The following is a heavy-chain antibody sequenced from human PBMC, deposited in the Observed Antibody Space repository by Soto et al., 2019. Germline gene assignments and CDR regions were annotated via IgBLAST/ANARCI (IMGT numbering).Heavy chain of an antibody. CDR1: GFSFSSYA. Sequence: EVQLVESGGGLVQPGGSLRLSCAASGFSFSSYAMGWVRQFPGEGLEWVSSISATGESTFYADSVKGRFTISRDYPKNTLYLQMTSPRAEDTAVYYCTRKGPPRDAFDIWGQGTMVTVSS. CDR3: TRKGPPRDAFDI. CDR2: ISATGEST. V-gene: IGHV3-23*04. J-gene: IGHJ3*02.